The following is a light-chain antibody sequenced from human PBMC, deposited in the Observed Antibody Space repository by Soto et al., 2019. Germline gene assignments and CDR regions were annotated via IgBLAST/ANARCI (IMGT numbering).Light chain of an antibody. CDR1: QSINNNY. J-gene: IGKJ2*01. V-gene: IGKV3-20*01. CDR3: QQYSSLYT. Sequence: EIVLTQSPGTLSLSPGERVTLSCRASQSINNNYLAWYQHKPGQAPRLIVYGASARATGIPDRFSGSGSGTDFTLTISRLELEEFAVYYWQQYSSLYTFGQGTKLEIK. CDR2: GAS.